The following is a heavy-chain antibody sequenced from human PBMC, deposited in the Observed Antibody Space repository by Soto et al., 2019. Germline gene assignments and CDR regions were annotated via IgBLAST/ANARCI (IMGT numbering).Heavy chain of an antibody. CDR3: ANGHDDYYGSGSSVDY. CDR1: GFTFSSYG. V-gene: IGHV3-30*18. Sequence: GGSLRLSCAASGFTFSSYGMHWVRQAPGKGLEWVAVISYDGSNKYYADSVKGRFTISRDNSKNTLYLQMNSLRAEDTAVYYCANGHDDYYGSGSSVDYWGQGTLVTVSS. CDR2: ISYDGSNK. J-gene: IGHJ4*02. D-gene: IGHD3-10*01.